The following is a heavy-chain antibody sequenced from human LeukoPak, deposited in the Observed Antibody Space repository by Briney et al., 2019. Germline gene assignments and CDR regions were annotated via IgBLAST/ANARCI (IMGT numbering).Heavy chain of an antibody. Sequence: PGGSLRLSCAASGFTFGSYGMHWVRQAPGKGLEWVAVISYDGSNKYYADSVKGRFTISRDNSKNTLYLQMNSLRAEDTAVYYCAKGPHYYDSSGYSDFDYWGQGTLVTVSS. D-gene: IGHD3-22*01. CDR1: GFTFGSYG. V-gene: IGHV3-30*18. CDR3: AKGPHYYDSSGYSDFDY. CDR2: ISYDGSNK. J-gene: IGHJ4*02.